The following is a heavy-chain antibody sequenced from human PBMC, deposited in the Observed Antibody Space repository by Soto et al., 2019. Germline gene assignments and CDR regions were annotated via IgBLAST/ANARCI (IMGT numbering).Heavy chain of an antibody. J-gene: IGHJ3*02. V-gene: IGHV3-53*01. CDR1: GFTVSSNY. Sequence: GGSLRLSCAASGFTVSSNYMSWVRQAPGKGLEWVSVIYSGGTTNYADSVKGRFTISRHNAKNTLYLQMNSLRAEDTAVYYCARDPSSWYGGGYDAFDIWGQGTMVT. CDR3: ARDPSSWYGGGYDAFDI. CDR2: IYSGGTT. D-gene: IGHD6-13*01.